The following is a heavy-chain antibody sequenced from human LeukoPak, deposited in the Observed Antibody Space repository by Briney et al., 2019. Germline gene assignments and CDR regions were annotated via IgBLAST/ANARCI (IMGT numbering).Heavy chain of an antibody. Sequence: PGGSLRLSCAASGFTFSSYEMNWVRQAPGKGLEWVSVIYSGGSTYYADSVKGRFTISRDNSKNTLYLQMNSLRAEDTAVYYCARGSWQLAEEVYWGQGTLVTVSS. CDR3: ARGSWQLAEEVY. V-gene: IGHV3-53*01. J-gene: IGHJ4*02. CDR2: IYSGGST. D-gene: IGHD6-6*01. CDR1: GFTFSSYE.